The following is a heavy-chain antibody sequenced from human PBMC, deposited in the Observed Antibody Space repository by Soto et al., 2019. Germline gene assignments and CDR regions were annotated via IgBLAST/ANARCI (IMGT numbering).Heavy chain of an antibody. J-gene: IGHJ6*02. CDR3: ARGIGYCSSTSCYYYYGMDV. Sequence: GGSLRLSCVASGFTFSSYDMHWVRQATGKGLEWVSAIGTAGGTYYPGSVKGRFTISRENAKNSLYLQMNSLRAGDTAVYYCARGIGYCSSTSCYYYYGMDVWGQGTTVTVSS. CDR1: GFTFSSYD. CDR2: IGTAGGT. V-gene: IGHV3-13*01. D-gene: IGHD2-2*01.